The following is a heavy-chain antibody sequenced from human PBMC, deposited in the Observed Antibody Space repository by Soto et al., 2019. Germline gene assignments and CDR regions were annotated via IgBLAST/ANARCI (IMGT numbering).Heavy chain of an antibody. CDR1: GFDFSSYA. Sequence: GGSLRLSCAASGFDFSSYALHWVRQAPGKGLEWLSVISFDGSNQYYADSVKGRFTVSRDSSKNTLYLQMNSLRPEDTSVYSCARALGFYGANYIDYWGQGTLVTVSS. CDR3: ARALGFYGANYIDY. J-gene: IGHJ4*02. D-gene: IGHD4-17*01. V-gene: IGHV3-30*04. CDR2: ISFDGSNQ.